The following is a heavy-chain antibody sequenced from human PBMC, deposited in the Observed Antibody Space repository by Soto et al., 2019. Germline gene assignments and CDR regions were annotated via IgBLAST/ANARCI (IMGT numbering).Heavy chain of an antibody. Sequence: PLETLSLTCTVSGGSISSGGYYWSWIRQHPGKGLEWIGYIYYSGSTYYNPSLKSRVTISVDTSKNQFSLKLSSVTAADTAVYYCARVVPQNYYYGMDVWGQGTTVTVSS. V-gene: IGHV4-31*03. CDR2: IYYSGST. CDR3: ARVVPQNYYYGMDV. CDR1: GGSISSGGYY. J-gene: IGHJ6*02.